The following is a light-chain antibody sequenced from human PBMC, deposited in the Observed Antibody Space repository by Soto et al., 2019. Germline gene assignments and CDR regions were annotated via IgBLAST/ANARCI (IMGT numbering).Light chain of an antibody. CDR1: SSDVGSYTL. CDR2: EGS. V-gene: IGLV2-14*02. J-gene: IGLJ3*02. CDR3: SSYTTTSTLV. Sequence: QSALTQPASVSGSPRQSITISCTGTSSDVGSYTLVSWYQQHPGKAPKLMIYEGSKRPSGVSNRFSGSKSGNTASLTISGLQAEDEADYYCSSYTTTSTLVFGGGTKLTVL.